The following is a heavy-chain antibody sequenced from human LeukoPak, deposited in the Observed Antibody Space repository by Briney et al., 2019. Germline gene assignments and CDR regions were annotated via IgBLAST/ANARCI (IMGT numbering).Heavy chain of an antibody. CDR2: IYPGDSDT. Sequence: GESLKISCKGSGYTFTTYWIGWVRQMPGKGLEWMGIIYPGDSDTRYSPSFQGQVTISADKSISTAYLQWSSLKASDTAMYYCARAYDEYDLDDAFDIWGQGTMVTVSS. CDR1: GYTFTTYW. J-gene: IGHJ3*02. D-gene: IGHD4-17*01. CDR3: ARAYDEYDLDDAFDI. V-gene: IGHV5-51*01.